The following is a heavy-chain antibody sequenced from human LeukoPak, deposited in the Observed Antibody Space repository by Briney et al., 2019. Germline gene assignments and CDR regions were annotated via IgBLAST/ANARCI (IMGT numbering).Heavy chain of an antibody. D-gene: IGHD5-12*01. Sequence: PSETLSLTCTVSGGSISSYYWSWIRQPPGKGLEWIGYIYYSGSTSYNPSLKCRVTISVDTSSNQFSLILTSVTAADTAVYYCARGTKTGYTGYDWNYWGQGSLVTVSS. J-gene: IGHJ4*02. V-gene: IGHV4-59*01. CDR1: GGSISSYY. CDR2: IYYSGST. CDR3: ARGTKTGYTGYDWNY.